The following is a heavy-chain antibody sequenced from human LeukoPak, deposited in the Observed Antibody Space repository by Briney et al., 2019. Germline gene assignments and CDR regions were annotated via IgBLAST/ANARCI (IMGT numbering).Heavy chain of an antibody. CDR2: IYYSGST. CDR3: ARERLDYGDYQHGMDV. J-gene: IGHJ6*02. CDR1: GGSISSSSYY. Sequence: SETLSLTCTVSGGSISSSSYYWGWIRQPPGKGLEWIGSIYYSGSTCYNPSLKSRVTISVDTSKNQFSLKLSSVTAADTAVYYCARERLDYGDYQHGMDVWGQGTTVTVFS. V-gene: IGHV4-39*02. D-gene: IGHD4-17*01.